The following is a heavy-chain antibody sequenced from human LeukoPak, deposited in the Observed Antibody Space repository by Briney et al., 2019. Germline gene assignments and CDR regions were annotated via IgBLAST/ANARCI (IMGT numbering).Heavy chain of an antibody. J-gene: IGHJ4*02. CDR3: ARTKYYYDSSGYPYYFDY. D-gene: IGHD3-22*01. CDR2: VSAYNGNT. CDR1: GYTFTSFG. Sequence: ASVKVSCKTSGYTFTSFGITWVRQAPGQGLEWMGWVSAYNGNTNYAQKLQGRVTMTTDTSTSTAYMELRSLRSDDTAVYYCARTKYYYDSSGYPYYFDYWGQGTLVTVSS. V-gene: IGHV1-18*01.